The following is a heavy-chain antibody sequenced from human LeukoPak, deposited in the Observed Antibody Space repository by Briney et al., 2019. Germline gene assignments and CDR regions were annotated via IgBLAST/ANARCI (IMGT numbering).Heavy chain of an antibody. V-gene: IGHV3-13*01. CDR2: IXPPGVT. J-gene: IGHJ3*02. CDR1: GGXXSSYX. D-gene: IGHD3-22*01. Sequence: SGGXXSSYXXXXXRXAAGXXXEGXSXIXPPGVTYYPCSVKARFTISRENAKNSLYLQMNSLRAGDTAVYYCARGSYYYDSSGSAFDIWGQGTMVTVSS. CDR3: ARGSYYYDSSGSAFDI.